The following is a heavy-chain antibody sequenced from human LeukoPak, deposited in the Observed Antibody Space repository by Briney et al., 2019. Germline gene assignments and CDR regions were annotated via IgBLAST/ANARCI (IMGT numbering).Heavy chain of an antibody. Sequence: PSETLSLTCTVSGGSISSSSYYWGWIRQPPGKGLEWIGSIYYSGSTYYNPSLKSRVTISVDTSKNQFSLKLSSVTAADTAVYYCARGVRITWNIAARPVYFDYWGQGTLVTVSS. CDR2: IYYSGST. J-gene: IGHJ4*02. D-gene: IGHD6-6*01. CDR3: ARGVRITWNIAARPVYFDY. V-gene: IGHV4-39*07. CDR1: GGSISSSSYY.